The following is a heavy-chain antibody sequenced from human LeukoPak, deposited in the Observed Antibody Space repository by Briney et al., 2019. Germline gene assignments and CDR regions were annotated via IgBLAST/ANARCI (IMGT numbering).Heavy chain of an antibody. CDR2: IYYSGST. V-gene: IGHV4-59*08. D-gene: IGHD1-1*01. CDR1: GGSISSYY. J-gene: IGHJ4*02. CDR3: ARHVGGTTYDY. Sequence: PSETLSLTCTVSGGSISSYYWSWIRQPPGKGLEWIGYIYYSGSTNYNPSLKSRVTISVDTSKNQFSLKVSSVTAADTAVYYCARHVGGTTYDYWGQGTLVTVSS.